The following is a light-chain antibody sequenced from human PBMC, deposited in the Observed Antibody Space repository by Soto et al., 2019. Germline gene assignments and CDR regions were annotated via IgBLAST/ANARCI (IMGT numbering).Light chain of an antibody. CDR2: DSS. Sequence: TLSLSPGERATLSCRASQSVSTYLAWFQQKPGQAPRLLMYDSSNRATGIPARFSGSGSGTDFSLTISSLEPEDFAVYYCQQRSNWPLTFGGGTRVEIQ. V-gene: IGKV3-11*01. CDR3: QQRSNWPLT. CDR1: QSVSTY. J-gene: IGKJ4*01.